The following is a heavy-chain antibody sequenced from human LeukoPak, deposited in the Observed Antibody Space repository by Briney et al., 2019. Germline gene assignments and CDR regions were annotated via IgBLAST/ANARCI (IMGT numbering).Heavy chain of an antibody. V-gene: IGHV3-74*01. CDR1: GFTLSSYW. Sequence: GGSLRLSCSASGFTLSSYWMHWVRQAPGKGLVWVSRIYSDGSGINYADAVKGRFTISRDNSKNTLYLQMNSLRAEDTAVYYCAKDRDSGWYTFYYWGQGTLVTVSS. CDR3: AKDRDSGWYTFYY. D-gene: IGHD6-19*01. J-gene: IGHJ4*02. CDR2: IYSDGSGI.